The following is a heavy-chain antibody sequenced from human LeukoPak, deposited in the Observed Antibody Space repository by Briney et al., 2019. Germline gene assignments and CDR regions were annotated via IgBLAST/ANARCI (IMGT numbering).Heavy chain of an antibody. CDR3: ARVGTRRLLEQQPYDY. CDR2: ISYDGSNK. CDR1: GFTFSSYA. D-gene: IGHD6-13*01. Sequence: GGSLRLSCAASGFTFSSYAMHWVRQAPGKGLEWVAVISYDGSNKYYADSVKGRFTISRDNSKNTLYLQMNSLRAEDTAVYYCARVGTRRLLEQQPYDYWGQGTLVTVSS. V-gene: IGHV3-30-3*01. J-gene: IGHJ4*02.